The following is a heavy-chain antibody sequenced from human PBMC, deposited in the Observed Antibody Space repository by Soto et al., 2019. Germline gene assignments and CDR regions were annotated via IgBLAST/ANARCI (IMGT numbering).Heavy chain of an antibody. J-gene: IGHJ4*02. Sequence: QVQLVQSGAEVKKPGASVKVSCKASGYTFTSYSISWVRQAPGQGLEWMGWISAYNGNTNYAQKLQGRLTMTTDTSTSIAYMELRTRRSDDTAVYYCARHLPPNDYWGQGTLVTVSS. CDR3: ARHLPPNDY. CDR1: GYTFTSYS. CDR2: ISAYNGNT. V-gene: IGHV1-18*01.